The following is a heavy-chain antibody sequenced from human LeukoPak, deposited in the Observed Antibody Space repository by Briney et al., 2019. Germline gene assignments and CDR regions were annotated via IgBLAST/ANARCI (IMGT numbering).Heavy chain of an antibody. J-gene: IGHJ4*02. CDR3: AREHMYYYDSSGYPLDY. CDR2: ISSSSSYI. V-gene: IGHV3-21*01. CDR1: GFTFSTYS. D-gene: IGHD3-22*01. Sequence: GGSLRLSCAASGFTFSTYSMNWVRQAPGKGLEWVSFISSSSSYIYYADSVKGRFTISRDNAKNSLYLQMNSLRVEDTAVYYCAREHMYYYDSSGYPLDYWGQGTPVTVSS.